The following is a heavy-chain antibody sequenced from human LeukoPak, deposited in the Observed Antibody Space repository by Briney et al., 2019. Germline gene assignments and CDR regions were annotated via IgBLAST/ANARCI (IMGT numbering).Heavy chain of an antibody. CDR3: AKDRLVVVPAALDY. Sequence: PGGSLRLSCAASGFTLSKYAMNWVRQAPGKGLEWVSGIDGSGGRPPSADSVKGRFTISRDNSKNTLYLQMNSLRAEDTAVYYCAKDRLVVVPAALDYWGQGTLVTVSS. J-gene: IGHJ4*02. V-gene: IGHV3-23*01. D-gene: IGHD2-2*01. CDR1: GFTLSKYA. CDR2: IDGSGGRP.